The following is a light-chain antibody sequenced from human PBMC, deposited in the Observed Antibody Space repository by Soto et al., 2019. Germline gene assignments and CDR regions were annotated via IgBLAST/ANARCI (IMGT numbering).Light chain of an antibody. J-gene: IGKJ1*01. CDR2: GAT. V-gene: IGKV3-20*01. CDR3: QQYGSTPWT. CDR1: QSVSSSY. Sequence: EIVLTQSPGTLSFSPGERATLSCRASQSVSSSYLAWYQQKPGQAPRLLIYGATSRATGNPDRISGSGSGTDFTLTISRLEPEDFAVYYCQQYGSTPWTFGHGTKVEMK.